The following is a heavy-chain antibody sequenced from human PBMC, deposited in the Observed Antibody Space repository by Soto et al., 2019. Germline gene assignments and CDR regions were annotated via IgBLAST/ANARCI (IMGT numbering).Heavy chain of an antibody. D-gene: IGHD6-6*01. Sequence: ETRSLTCTVSGGSISSSSYYWGWIRQPPGKGLEWIGSIYYSGSTYYNPSLKSRVTISVDTSKNQFSLKLSSVTAADTAVYYCARVSGGSSSSRDYYYYGMDVWGQGTTVTVSS. CDR1: GGSISSSSYY. CDR3: ARVSGGSSSSRDYYYYGMDV. J-gene: IGHJ6*02. CDR2: IYYSGST. V-gene: IGHV4-39*01.